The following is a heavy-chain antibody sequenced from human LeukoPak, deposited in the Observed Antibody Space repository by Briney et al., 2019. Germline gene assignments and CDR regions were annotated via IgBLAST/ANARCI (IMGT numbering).Heavy chain of an antibody. J-gene: IGHJ5*02. V-gene: IGHV1-8*02. D-gene: IGHD3-9*01. CDR2: INPNSGNT. CDR3: ARGNLRYFDWLSTPNWFDP. CDR1: GFTFTGYY. Sequence: ASVKVSCKASGFTFTGYYMHWVRQAPGQGLEWMGWINPNSGNTGYAQKFQGRVTMTRNTSISTAYMELSSLRSEDTAVYYCARGNLRYFDWLSTPNWFDPWGQGTLVTVSS.